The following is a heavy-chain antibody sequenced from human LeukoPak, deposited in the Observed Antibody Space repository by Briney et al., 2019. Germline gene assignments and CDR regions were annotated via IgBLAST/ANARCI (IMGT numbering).Heavy chain of an antibody. J-gene: IGHJ4*02. CDR1: ASSISSRFYG. CDR2: MDVSGST. V-gene: IGHV4-39*01. D-gene: IGHD2-15*01. CDR3: ASRGCSGGSCRLPLIGPFDY. Sequence: SPSLSLACPLSASSISSRFYGCGWLHEPRWSGLEWLGGMDVSGSTYYNPSLQSRVTMSVDSSTNQYSLKLSSVTATDTAVYYCASRGCSGGSCRLPLIGPFDYWGQGTLVTVSS.